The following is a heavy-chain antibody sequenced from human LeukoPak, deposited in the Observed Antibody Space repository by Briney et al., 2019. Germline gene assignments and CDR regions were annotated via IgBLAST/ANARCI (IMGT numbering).Heavy chain of an antibody. D-gene: IGHD2-2*01. CDR3: AKDLPPAAIPPRPAFDI. J-gene: IGHJ3*02. CDR1: GFTFSIYG. CDR2: IRYEGSNK. V-gene: IGHV3-30*02. Sequence: QPGGSLRLSCAASGFTFSIYGMHWVRQAPGKGLEWVAFIRYEGSNKYYADYVKGRFTISRDNSKNTLYLQMNSLRAEDTAVYYCAKDLPPAAIPPRPAFDIWGQGTMVTVSS.